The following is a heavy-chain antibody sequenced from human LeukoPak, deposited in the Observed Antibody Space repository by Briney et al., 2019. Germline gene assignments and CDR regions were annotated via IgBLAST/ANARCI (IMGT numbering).Heavy chain of an antibody. CDR3: SRSLNY. Sequence: GGSLRLSCAPSGFIFSRSWMDWVRQAPGKGLEWVANIKEDGSETHYVDSAKGRFTISRDNAKNSLFLQVDNLRVEDTAIYYCSRSLNYWGQGTLVTVSP. CDR2: IKEDGSET. J-gene: IGHJ4*02. V-gene: IGHV3-7*01. CDR1: GFIFSRSW.